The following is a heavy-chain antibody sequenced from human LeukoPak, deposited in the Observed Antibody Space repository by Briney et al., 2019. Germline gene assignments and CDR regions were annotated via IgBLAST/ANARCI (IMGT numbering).Heavy chain of an antibody. CDR1: GYSISSGYY. Sequence: SETLSLTCAVSGYSISSGYYWGWIRQAPGKGLEWIGSIYHSGSTYYNPSLKSRVTIPVVTSKNQFSLRLTSVTAADTAVYYCARHSVAVAATGDAFDIWGQGTMVTVSS. D-gene: IGHD6-19*01. V-gene: IGHV4-38-2*01. CDR3: ARHSVAVAATGDAFDI. CDR2: IYHSGST. J-gene: IGHJ3*02.